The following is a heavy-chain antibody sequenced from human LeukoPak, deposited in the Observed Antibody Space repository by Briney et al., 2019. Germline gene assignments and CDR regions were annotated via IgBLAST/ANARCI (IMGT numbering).Heavy chain of an antibody. V-gene: IGHV1-2*02. J-gene: IGHJ6*03. Sequence: SVKVSCKASGYTFTGYYMHWVRQAPGQGLEWMGWINPNSGGTNYAQKFQGRVTMTRDTSISTAYMELSRLRSDDTAVYYCASMGYCSSTSCYAGAYYYSYMDVWGKGTTVTVSS. CDR2: INPNSGGT. CDR3: ASMGYCSSTSCYAGAYYYSYMDV. CDR1: GYTFTGYY. D-gene: IGHD2-2*01.